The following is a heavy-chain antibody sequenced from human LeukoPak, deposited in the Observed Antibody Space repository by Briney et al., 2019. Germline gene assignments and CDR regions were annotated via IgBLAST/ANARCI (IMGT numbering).Heavy chain of an antibody. D-gene: IGHD3-10*01. CDR2: ISGSGGST. Sequence: GGSLRLSCAASGFTFSSYAMSWVRQAPGKGLEWVSAISGSGGSTYYADSVKGRFTISRDNSRNTLYLQMNSLRAEDTAVYYCAKGYGSGSYYNDYYFDYWGQGTLVTVSS. CDR1: GFTFSSYA. J-gene: IGHJ4*02. CDR3: AKGYGSGSYYNDYYFDY. V-gene: IGHV3-23*01.